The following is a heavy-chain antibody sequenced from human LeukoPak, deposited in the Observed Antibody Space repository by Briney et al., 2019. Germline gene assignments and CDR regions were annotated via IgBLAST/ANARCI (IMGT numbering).Heavy chain of an antibody. J-gene: IGHJ3*02. D-gene: IGHD1-26*01. Sequence: SEPLSLTCGLYGESFSDYYFTRIRQPPGKGLEWIGDINHSGSSFNHSGSSSYNKSLKSRVTISMDTSKNQVSLKFTSMTAADTAVYYCGMLAVIVGGALDIGGQGTVVTVSS. CDR2: INHSGSS. V-gene: IGHV4-34*01. CDR1: GESFSDYY. CDR3: GMLAVIVGGALDI.